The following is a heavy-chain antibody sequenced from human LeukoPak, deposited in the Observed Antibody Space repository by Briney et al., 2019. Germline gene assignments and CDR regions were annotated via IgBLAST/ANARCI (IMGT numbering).Heavy chain of an antibody. Sequence: GGSLRLSCGASGFTFSNYAMSWVRQAPGKGLESVSAIRSTGSTTAYADSVKGRFTISRDNSRNTLYLQMNSLRAEDTAVYYCARAGRYGTTWYGRVDYWGQGTLVTVSS. CDR2: IRSTGSTT. D-gene: IGHD6-13*01. V-gene: IGHV3-23*01. J-gene: IGHJ4*02. CDR3: ARAGRYGTTWYGRVDY. CDR1: GFTFSNYA.